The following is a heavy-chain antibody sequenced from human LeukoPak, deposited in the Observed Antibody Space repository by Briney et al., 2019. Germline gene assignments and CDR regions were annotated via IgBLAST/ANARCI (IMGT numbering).Heavy chain of an antibody. D-gene: IGHD6-13*01. Sequence: SGGSLRLSCAASGFTFSSYSMNWVRQAPGKGLEWVSSISSSSSYIYYADSVKGRFTISRDNAKNSLYLQMNSLRAEDTAVYYCARAGTVSYYYYYMDVWGKGTTATVSS. J-gene: IGHJ6*03. CDR2: ISSSSSYI. CDR3: ARAGTVSYYYYYMDV. CDR1: GFTFSSYS. V-gene: IGHV3-21*01.